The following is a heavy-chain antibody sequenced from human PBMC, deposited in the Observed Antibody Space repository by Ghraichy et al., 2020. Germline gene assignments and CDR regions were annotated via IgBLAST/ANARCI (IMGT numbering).Heavy chain of an antibody. D-gene: IGHD6-13*01. Sequence: SETLSLTCTVSGGSISSYYWSWIRQPPGKGLEWIGYIYYSGSTNYNPSLKSRVTISVDTSKNQFSLKLSSVTAADTAVYYCARFTVAAAGPNDAFDIWGQGTMVTVSS. CDR1: GGSISSYY. CDR3: ARFTVAAAGPNDAFDI. V-gene: IGHV4-59*01. J-gene: IGHJ3*02. CDR2: IYYSGST.